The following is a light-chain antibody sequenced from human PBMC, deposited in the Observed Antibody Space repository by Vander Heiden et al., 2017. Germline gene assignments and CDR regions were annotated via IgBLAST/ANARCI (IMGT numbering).Light chain of an antibody. Sequence: DIQMTQSPSSLSASVGDRVTITCQASQDISNYLNWYLQKPGKAPKLLIYDASNLETGVPSRFSGSGSGTDFTFTISSLQPEDIATYYCQQYDNLFTFGPGTKVDIK. CDR1: QDISNY. CDR2: DAS. CDR3: QQYDNLFT. J-gene: IGKJ3*01. V-gene: IGKV1-33*01.